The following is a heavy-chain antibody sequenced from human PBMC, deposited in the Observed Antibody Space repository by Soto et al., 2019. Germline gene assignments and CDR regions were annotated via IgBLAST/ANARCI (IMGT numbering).Heavy chain of an antibody. J-gene: IGHJ4*02. CDR2: ISGAGGST. Sequence: EAQVLESGGGLVQPGGSLRLSCVASGFTFSTYLMGWVRQAPGKGLEWVSGISGAGGSTSYEDSVNGRFTISRDNSNNTLYLQKNSLRAEDTAVYSCTKGWGVYCGEGTLVTVSS. CDR1: GFTFSTYL. D-gene: IGHD3-10*01. V-gene: IGHV3-23*01. CDR3: TKGWGVY.